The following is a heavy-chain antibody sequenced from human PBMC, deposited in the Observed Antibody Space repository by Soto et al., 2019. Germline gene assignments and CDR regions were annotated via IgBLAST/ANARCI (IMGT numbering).Heavy chain of an antibody. D-gene: IGHD4-4*01. CDR2: IYYSGST. CDR3: ASLTVTTTRGYY. V-gene: IGHV4-31*03. CDR1: GGSISSGGYY. J-gene: IGHJ4*02. Sequence: PSETLSLTCTVSGGSISSGGYYWSWIRQHPGKGLEWIGYIYYSGSTYYNPSLKSRVTISVDTSKNQFSLKLSSVTAADTAVYYCASLTVTTTRGYYWGQGTLVTVSS.